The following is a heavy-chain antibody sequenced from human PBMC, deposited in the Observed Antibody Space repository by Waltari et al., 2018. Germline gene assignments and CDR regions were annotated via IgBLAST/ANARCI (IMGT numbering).Heavy chain of an antibody. CDR3: ARHRGYGSTWGWFDP. D-gene: IGHD6-13*01. J-gene: IGHJ5*02. CDR1: GGSIRGYY. CDR2: SDYNGRT. Sequence: QVQLQESGPGLVKPSETLSLTSTVSGGSIRGYYWSWLRQPPGKGLEWIGYSDYNGRTNYKPSLNTRVTISLDTSKNQVSLRLSSVTATDTAVYYCARHRGYGSTWGWFDPWGQGTLVTVSS. V-gene: IGHV4-59*08.